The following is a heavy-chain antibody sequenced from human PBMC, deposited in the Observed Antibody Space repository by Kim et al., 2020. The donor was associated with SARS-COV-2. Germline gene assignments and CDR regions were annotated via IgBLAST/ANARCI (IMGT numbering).Heavy chain of an antibody. CDR3: ARGQLWLDY. D-gene: IGHD5-18*01. V-gene: IGHV4-59*08. CDR2: IYYSGSIYYSGST. J-gene: IGHJ4*02. Sequence: SETLSLTCTVSGGSISSYYWSWMRQPPGKGLEWIGYIYYSGSIYYSGSTNYNPSLKSRVTISVDTSKNQFSLELSSVTAADTAVYYCARGQLWLDYWGQGTLVTVSS. CDR1: GGSISSYY.